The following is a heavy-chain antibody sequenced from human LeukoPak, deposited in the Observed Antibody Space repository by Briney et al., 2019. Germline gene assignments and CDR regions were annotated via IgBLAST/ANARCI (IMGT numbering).Heavy chain of an antibody. CDR2: IIGGGGST. Sequence: GGSVRLSCEASGFTFSSYDMNWVRQAPGKGLEWVSAIIGGGGSTYYADSVKGRFTISRDNSKNTLYLQMNSLRAENTAVYYCAKRWDNILSGFDYWGQESLVTVSS. CDR1: GFTFSSYD. D-gene: IGHD3-9*01. CDR3: AKRWDNILSGFDY. V-gene: IGHV3-23*01. J-gene: IGHJ4*02.